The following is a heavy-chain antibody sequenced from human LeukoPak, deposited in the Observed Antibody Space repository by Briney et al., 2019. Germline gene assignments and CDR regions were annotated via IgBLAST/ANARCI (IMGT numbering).Heavy chain of an antibody. J-gene: IGHJ4*02. CDR1: GFTVSSID. CDR3: AKLMVYATADY. V-gene: IGHV3-23*01. CDR2: ISDSGDST. D-gene: IGHD2-8*01. Sequence: GGSLRLSCAASGFTVSSIDMSWVRQAPGKGLEWVSGISDSGDSTYYADSVKGRFTISRDNSKNTLYLQMNSLRAEDTAVYYCAKLMVYATADYWGQGTLVTVSS.